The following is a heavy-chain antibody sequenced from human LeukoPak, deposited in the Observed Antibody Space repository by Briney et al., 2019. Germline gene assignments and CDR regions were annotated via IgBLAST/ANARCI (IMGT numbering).Heavy chain of an antibody. D-gene: IGHD2-2*02. J-gene: IGHJ4*02. CDR1: GYTFTSYY. V-gene: IGHV1-46*01. CDR2: INPSGGST. CDR3: ARGYCSSTSCYRQYYFDY. Sequence: GASVKVSCKASGYTFTSYYMHWVRQAPGQGLEWMGIINPSGGSTSYAQKFQGRVTMTRDTSTSTVYMELSSLRSEDTAVYYCARGYCSSTSCYRQYYFDYWGQGTLVTVSS.